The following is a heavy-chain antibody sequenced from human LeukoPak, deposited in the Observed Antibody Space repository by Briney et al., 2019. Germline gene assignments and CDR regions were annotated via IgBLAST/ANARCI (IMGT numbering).Heavy chain of an antibody. V-gene: IGHV4-34*01. J-gene: IGHJ5*02. CDR1: GGSFSGYY. D-gene: IGHD6-13*01. CDR2: INHSGST. CDR3: ARWGYSSRYKNWFDP. Sequence: SETLSLTCAVYGGSFSGYYWSWIRQPPGKGLEWIGGINHSGSTNYNPSLKSRVTISVDTSKNQFSLKLSSVTAADTAVYYCARWGYSSRYKNWFDPWGQGTLVTVSS.